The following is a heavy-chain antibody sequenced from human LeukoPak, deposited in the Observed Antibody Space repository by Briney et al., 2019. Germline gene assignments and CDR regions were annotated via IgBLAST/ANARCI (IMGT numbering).Heavy chain of an antibody. V-gene: IGHV1-18*01. CDR3: ARSTWLLDK. CDR2: MNPNSGNT. J-gene: IGHJ4*02. D-gene: IGHD3-22*01. Sequence: GASVKVSCKASGYTFTSYDINWVRQATGQGLEWMGWMNPNSGNTNYAQKLQGKVTMTTDTSTSTAYMELRSLRSDDTAVYYCARSTWLLDKWGQGTLVTVSS. CDR1: GYTFTSYD.